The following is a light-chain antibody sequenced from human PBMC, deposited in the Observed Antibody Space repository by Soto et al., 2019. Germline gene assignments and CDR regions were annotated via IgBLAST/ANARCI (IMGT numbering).Light chain of an antibody. V-gene: IGKV3-20*01. CDR2: GAS. Sequence: VLTQSPGTLSLSPGERATLSCRASQSIGSSYLAWYQQKPGQAPRLLIYGASSRATGIPDRFSGSGSGTDFTLTISRLEPEDFAVYYCQHYGSSRTFGQGTKVDIK. CDR1: QSIGSSY. CDR3: QHYGSSRT. J-gene: IGKJ1*01.